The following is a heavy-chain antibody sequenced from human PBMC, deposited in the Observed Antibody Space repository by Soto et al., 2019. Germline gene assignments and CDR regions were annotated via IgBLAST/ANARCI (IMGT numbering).Heavy chain of an antibody. CDR3: ARNLAAAGTLGI. CDR1: GGSISSSSYY. J-gene: IGHJ3*02. CDR2: IYYSGSA. D-gene: IGHD6-13*01. Sequence: QLQLQESGPGLVKPSETLSLTCTVSGGSISSSSYYWAWIRQPPGKGLEWIGRIYYSGSAYYNPSLKSRVTMSVYTSKNQFSLRLSSVTAADTAVYYCARNLAAAGTLGIWGQGTMVTVSS. V-gene: IGHV4-39*01.